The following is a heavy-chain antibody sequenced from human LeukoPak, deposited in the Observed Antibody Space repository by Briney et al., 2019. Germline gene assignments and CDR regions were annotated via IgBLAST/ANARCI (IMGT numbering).Heavy chain of an antibody. V-gene: IGHV3-21*04. CDR1: GFTFKTYS. Sequence: PGGSLRLSCAASGFTFKTYSMNWVRQAPGKGLEWVSSITPTSSKTHIYYADSVKGRFTISRDNAKNSLYLQMNSLRAEDTALYYCAKVGGSYYFDYWGQGTLVTVSS. CDR3: AKVGGSYYFDY. CDR2: ITPTSSKTHI. D-gene: IGHD1-26*01. J-gene: IGHJ4*02.